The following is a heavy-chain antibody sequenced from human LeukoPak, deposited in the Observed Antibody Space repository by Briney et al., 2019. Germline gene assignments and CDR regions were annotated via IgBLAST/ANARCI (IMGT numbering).Heavy chain of an antibody. CDR3: ARDLRKQGFWS. V-gene: IGHV3-66*01. Sequence: PGGSLRLSCAASRFNVSTNYMSWVRQAPGRGLEWVSTIYSGERTDYADYVKDRFTISRDKTMNTLYLQMSSLRVEDTAVYYCARDLRKQGFWSWGQGTLVTVSS. D-gene: IGHD3-3*01. CDR1: RFNVSTNY. CDR2: IYSGERT. J-gene: IGHJ4*02.